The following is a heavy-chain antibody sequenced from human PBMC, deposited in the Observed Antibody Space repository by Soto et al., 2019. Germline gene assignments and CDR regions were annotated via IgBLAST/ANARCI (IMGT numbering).Heavy chain of an antibody. V-gene: IGHV1-24*01. J-gene: IGHJ4*02. CDR2: FEPEDCET. Sequence: ASVKVSSKVSGYTLTELSMHWLRHAPGKVLEGMGGFEPEDCETIYPKQFKGRVTMTEATSTDTAYMEQCSLRSEDTAVYYCATVTHGQLGTYYFDYWGQVTLVTVSS. CDR1: GYTLTELS. D-gene: IGHD6-13*01. CDR3: ATVTHGQLGTYYFDY.